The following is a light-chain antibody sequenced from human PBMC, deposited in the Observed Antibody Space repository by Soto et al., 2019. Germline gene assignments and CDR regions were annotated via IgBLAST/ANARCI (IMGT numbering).Light chain of an antibody. Sequence: IELTQSPGTLSLSPGERATLSCGASQSVTNNFLAWYQQKPGQAPRLLIYGASSRATGVPDRFSGSGSGTDFTLTISRLEPGDFAVYYGQQYVTPLFTFGPGTKVDIK. CDR2: GAS. V-gene: IGKV3-20*01. J-gene: IGKJ3*01. CDR3: QQYVTPLFT. CDR1: QSVTNNF.